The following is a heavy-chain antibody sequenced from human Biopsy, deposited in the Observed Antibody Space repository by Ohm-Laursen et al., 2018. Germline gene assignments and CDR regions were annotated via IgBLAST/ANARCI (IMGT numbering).Heavy chain of an antibody. Sequence: ASVKVSCKASAYSFGDHRIHWVRQAPGQGLEWMGWINPNSGVTNYAQRFQGRVAMTRDTSISTAYMELSRLRSDDTAVYYCARDPRYGYGFYFDYWGQGTLVAVSS. CDR1: AYSFGDHR. V-gene: IGHV1-2*02. CDR3: ARDPRYGYGFYFDY. D-gene: IGHD5-18*01. CDR2: INPNSGVT. J-gene: IGHJ4*02.